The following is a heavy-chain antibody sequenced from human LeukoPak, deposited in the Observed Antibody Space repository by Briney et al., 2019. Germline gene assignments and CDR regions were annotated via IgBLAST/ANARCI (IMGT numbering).Heavy chain of an antibody. J-gene: IGHJ4*02. CDR1: GFTFSRYA. Sequence: PGGSLRLSCAASGFTFSRYAIHWVRQAPGKGLEWVAVISYDGSNKYYADFVKGRFTISRDNSKNTVYLQMNSLRVEDTAVYYCARGRQWSDYWGQGTLVTVSS. CDR2: ISYDGSNK. D-gene: IGHD6-19*01. V-gene: IGHV3-30*04. CDR3: ARGRQWSDY.